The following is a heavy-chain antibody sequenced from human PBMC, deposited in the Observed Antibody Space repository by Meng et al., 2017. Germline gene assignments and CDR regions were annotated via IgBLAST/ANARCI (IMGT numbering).Heavy chain of an antibody. Sequence: QVQLLQSGAGVRKPGASVKVSCKPSGYNFPDYYIHWVRQAPGQGLEWMGRIDPKNGDTHYAQKFQGRVTMTGDTSISTAYMDLSGLRSDDTAVYYCARDEDISAAGKLFGDYWGQGTLVTVSS. J-gene: IGHJ4*02. CDR1: GYNFPDYY. V-gene: IGHV1-2*06. D-gene: IGHD6-13*01. CDR3: ARDEDISAAGKLFGDY. CDR2: IDPKNGDT.